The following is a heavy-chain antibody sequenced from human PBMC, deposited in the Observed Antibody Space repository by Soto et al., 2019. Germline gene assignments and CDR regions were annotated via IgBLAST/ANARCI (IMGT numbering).Heavy chain of an antibody. D-gene: IGHD3-9*01. CDR2: IYYTGQT. CDR3: ARIILTGYYGLEP. J-gene: IGHJ5*02. CDR1: GDSLTSYY. Sequence: QVQLQESGPGLVKPSETLSLTCSVSGDSLTSYYWTWVRQPPGKGLEWIGDIYYTGQTNYNPSLKSRVTISMDLSKNQFSLELRSLTAADTAVYYCARIILTGYYGLEPWGQGTLVIVSA. V-gene: IGHV4-59*01.